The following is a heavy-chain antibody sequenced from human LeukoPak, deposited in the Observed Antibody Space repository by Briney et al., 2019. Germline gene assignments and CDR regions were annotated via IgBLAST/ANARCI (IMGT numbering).Heavy chain of an antibody. Sequence: TSETLSLTCTVSGGSISSSSCYWGWIRQPPGKGLEWIGSIYYSGSTYYNPSLKSRVTISVDTSKNQFSLKLSSVTAADTAVYYCASTGHLEHFDYWGQGTLVTVPS. CDR1: GGSISSSSCY. CDR3: ASTGHLEHFDY. V-gene: IGHV4-39*01. D-gene: IGHD1-14*01. J-gene: IGHJ4*02. CDR2: IYYSGST.